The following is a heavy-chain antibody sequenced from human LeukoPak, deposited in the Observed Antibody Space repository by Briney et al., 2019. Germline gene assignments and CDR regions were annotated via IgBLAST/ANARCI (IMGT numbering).Heavy chain of an antibody. CDR3: ARGPYSGSYGDSYYYYMDV. D-gene: IGHD1-26*01. J-gene: IGHJ6*03. CDR1: GFSFSSYN. CDR2: ITTSSTYT. V-gene: IGHV3-21*01. Sequence: GGSLRLSCAASGFSFSSYNMNWVRQAPGKGLEWVSSITTSSTYTFYADSVKGRFTISRDNAKNSLYLQMNSLRAEDTAVYYCARGPYSGSYGDSYYYYMDVWGKGTTVTISS.